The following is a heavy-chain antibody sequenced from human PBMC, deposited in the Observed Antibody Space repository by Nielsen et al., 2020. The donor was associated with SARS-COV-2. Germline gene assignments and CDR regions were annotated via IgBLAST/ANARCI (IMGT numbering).Heavy chain of an antibody. V-gene: IGHV3-15*01. D-gene: IGHD3-10*01. CDR3: TTDRGGEYGMDV. CDR1: GFTFSSYG. CDR2: IKSKTDGGTT. Sequence: GESLKISCAASGFTFSSYGMHWVRQAPGKGLEWVGRIKSKTDGGTTDYAAPVKGRFTISRDDSKNTLYLQMNSLKTEDTAVYYCTTDRGGEYGMDVWGQGTTVTVSS. J-gene: IGHJ6*02.